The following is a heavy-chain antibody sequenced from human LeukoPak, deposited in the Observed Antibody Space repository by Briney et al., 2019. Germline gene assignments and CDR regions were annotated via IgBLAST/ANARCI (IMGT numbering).Heavy chain of an antibody. CDR2: IYYSGST. CDR3: ASFVGATTLFVY. CDR1: GGSISSYY. Sequence: SETLSLTCTVSGGSISSYYWSWIRQPPGKGLEWIGYIYYSGSTNYNPSLKSRVTISVDTSNNQFSLKLSSVTAADTAVYYCASFVGATTLFVYWGQGTLVTVSS. J-gene: IGHJ4*02. D-gene: IGHD1-26*01. V-gene: IGHV4-59*01.